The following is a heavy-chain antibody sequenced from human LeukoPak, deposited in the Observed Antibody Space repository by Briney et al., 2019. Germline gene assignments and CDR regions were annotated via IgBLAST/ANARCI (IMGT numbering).Heavy chain of an antibody. V-gene: IGHV3-23*01. CDR2: ISVGGGST. D-gene: IGHD6-19*01. J-gene: IGHJ4*02. CDR1: GFTFSSYA. CDR3: AKWGLGIGWYDY. Sequence: PGGSPRLSCAASGFTFSSYAMSWVRQAPGKGLEWVSSISVGGGSTYYADSVKGRFTISRDNSKNTLYLQMNSLRAEDTAVYYCAKWGLGIGWYDYWGQGALVTVSS.